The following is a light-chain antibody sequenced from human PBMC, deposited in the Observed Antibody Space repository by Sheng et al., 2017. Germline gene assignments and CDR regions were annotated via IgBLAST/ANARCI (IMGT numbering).Light chain of an antibody. CDR3: QTWGTGTP. CDR1: SGHRHYP. Sequence: VLTQSPSVSASLGASVRLNCTLTSGHRHYPIAWHQQQPQKAPRFLMKVNTDGTHIKGGGIPDRFSGSGSGTERYLSISSLQSDDEADYYCQTWGTGTPFGGGTKADRP. CDR2: VNTDGTH. V-gene: IGLV4-69*01. J-gene: IGLJ2*01.